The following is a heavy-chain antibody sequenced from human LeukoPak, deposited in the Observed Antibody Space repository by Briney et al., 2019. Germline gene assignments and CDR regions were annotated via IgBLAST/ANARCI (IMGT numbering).Heavy chain of an antibody. Sequence: GGSLRLSCAASGFTFSSYAMSWVRQAPGKGLEWVSAISGSGGSTYYADSVKGRFTISRDNSKNTLYLQMNSLRAEDTAVYYCASEDCSSTSCYAGHYYYYMDVWGKGTTVTVSS. CDR1: GFTFSSYA. D-gene: IGHD2-2*01. V-gene: IGHV3-23*01. J-gene: IGHJ6*03. CDR2: ISGSGGST. CDR3: ASEDCSSTSCYAGHYYYYMDV.